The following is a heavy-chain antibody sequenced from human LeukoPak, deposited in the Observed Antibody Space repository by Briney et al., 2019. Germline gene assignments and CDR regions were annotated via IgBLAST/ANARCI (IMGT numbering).Heavy chain of an antibody. CDR2: INHSGST. Sequence: KPSETLSLTCAVYGGSFSGYYWSWIRQPPGKGLEWIGEINHSGSTNYNPSLKSRVTISVDTSKNQFSLKLSSVTAADTAVYYCARRLRAAGQVDYWGQGTLVTVSS. CDR1: GGSFSGYY. V-gene: IGHV4-34*01. CDR3: ARRLRAAGQVDY. D-gene: IGHD6-13*01. J-gene: IGHJ4*02.